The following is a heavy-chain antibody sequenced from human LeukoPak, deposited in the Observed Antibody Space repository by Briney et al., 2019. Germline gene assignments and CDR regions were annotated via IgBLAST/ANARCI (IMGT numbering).Heavy chain of an antibody. CDR3: ARGGYYLYGMDV. CDR1: GFTFSSYG. J-gene: IGHJ6*02. CDR2: IWYDGSNK. Sequence: GGSLRLSCAASGFTFSSYGMHWVRQAPGKGLEWMAVIWYDGSNKYYADSVKGRFTISRDNSKNTLYLQMNSLRAEDTAVYYCARGGYYLYGMDVWGQGTTVTVSS. V-gene: IGHV3-33*01. D-gene: IGHD3-10*01.